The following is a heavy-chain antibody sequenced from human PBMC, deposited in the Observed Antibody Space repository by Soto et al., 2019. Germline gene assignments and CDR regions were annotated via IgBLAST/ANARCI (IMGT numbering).Heavy chain of an antibody. D-gene: IGHD1-26*01. J-gene: IGHJ4*02. V-gene: IGHV3-23*01. CDR1: GFTFSSYA. CDR3: AKDPNSSGSPDY. Sequence: GSLILSCAASGFTFSSYAMSWVRQAPGKGLEWVSAISGSGGSTYYADSVKGRFTISRDNSKNTLYLQMNSLRAEDTAVYYCAKDPNSSGSPDYWGQGTLVTVSS. CDR2: ISGSGGST.